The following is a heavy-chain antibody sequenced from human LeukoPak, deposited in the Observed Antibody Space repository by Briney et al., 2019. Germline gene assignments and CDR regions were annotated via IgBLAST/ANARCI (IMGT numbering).Heavy chain of an antibody. CDR3: ASAPGIAAAGTGSFDY. V-gene: IGHV3-30*03. J-gene: IGHJ4*02. D-gene: IGHD6-13*01. CDR2: ISYDGSNK. Sequence: GGSLRLSCAASGFTVSSNYMSWVRQAPGKGLEWVAVISYDGSNKYYGDSVKGRFTISRDNSKNTLYVEMNSLRAEDTAVYYCASAPGIAAAGTGSFDYWGQGTLVTVSS. CDR1: GFTVSSNY.